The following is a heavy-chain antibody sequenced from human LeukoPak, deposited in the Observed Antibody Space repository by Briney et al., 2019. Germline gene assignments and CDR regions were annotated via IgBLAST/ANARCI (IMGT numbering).Heavy chain of an antibody. CDR1: GFSFSNYA. CDR3: TRDLTGRYNAFDI. Sequence: PGGSLRLSCAAPGFSFSNYAMSWVRQAPGKGLEWVSGISGSGGSTYYADSVKGRFTISRDNSKNTLYLQLNSLRAEDTAVYYCTRDLTGRYNAFDIWGQGTMVTVS. V-gene: IGHV3-23*01. CDR2: ISGSGGST. D-gene: IGHD1-1*01. J-gene: IGHJ3*02.